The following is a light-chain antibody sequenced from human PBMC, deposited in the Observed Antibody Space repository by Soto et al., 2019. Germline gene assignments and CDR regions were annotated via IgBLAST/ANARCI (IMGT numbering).Light chain of an antibody. V-gene: IGKV3-11*01. CDR3: QQRTNWLT. CDR2: DAS. Sequence: EIVLTQSPATLSLSPGERVTLSCRASQNVSTYLAWYPQKPGQAPRLLLYDASDRATGIPARVSGSGSGTEVALTNSSPEPEDAAVYYCQQRTNWLTFGPGTKVDIK. J-gene: IGKJ3*01. CDR1: QNVSTY.